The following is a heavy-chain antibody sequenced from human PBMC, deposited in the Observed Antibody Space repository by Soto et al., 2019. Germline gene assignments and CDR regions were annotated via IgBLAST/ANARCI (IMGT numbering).Heavy chain of an antibody. CDR2: VTANGGST. CDR1: GFTFSVYA. J-gene: IGHJ6*02. CDR3: ASLGVGDWANYYYYYGMDF. Sequence: EVQLLESGGGFVQPGGSLRLSCAATGFTFSVYAMTWVRQAPGKGLAWVSAVTANGGSTYSADSVKGRFTISSDNSKNTLCLQMNSLRAADTAVYYCASLGVGDWANYYYYYGMDFWVQGTTVTVSS. D-gene: IGHD2-21*02. V-gene: IGHV3-23*01.